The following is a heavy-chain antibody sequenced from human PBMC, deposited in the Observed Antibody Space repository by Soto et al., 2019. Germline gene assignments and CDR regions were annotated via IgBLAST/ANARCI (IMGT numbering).Heavy chain of an antibody. J-gene: IGHJ4*02. Sequence: EVQLVESGGGLVKPGGSLTLSCAGSGFAFRSYNMNWVRQPPGKGLEWVASISSGSSNIYYADSVKGRFTISRDNAKDLLYLQMDSLRAEDSAVYYSASAAVVAGTFDVWGQGTLLTVSS. CDR2: ISSGSSNI. CDR1: GFAFRSYN. D-gene: IGHD2-15*01. V-gene: IGHV3-21*01. CDR3: ASAAVVAGTFDV.